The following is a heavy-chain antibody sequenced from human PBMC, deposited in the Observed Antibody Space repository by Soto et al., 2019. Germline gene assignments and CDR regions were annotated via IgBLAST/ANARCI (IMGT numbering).Heavy chain of an antibody. V-gene: IGHV1-18*01. J-gene: IGHJ4*02. CDR2: ISAYNGNT. D-gene: IGHD3-9*01. CDR1: GYTFTSYG. CDR3: ARDPGFRSDY. Sequence: QVQLVQSGAEVKKPGASVKVSCQASGYTFTSYGISWVRQAPGQGLEWMGWISAYNGNTNYAQELQGRVTMTTVTATSTAYMELRRLRSDDKAVYYCARDPGFRSDYWVQGTLVTVSS.